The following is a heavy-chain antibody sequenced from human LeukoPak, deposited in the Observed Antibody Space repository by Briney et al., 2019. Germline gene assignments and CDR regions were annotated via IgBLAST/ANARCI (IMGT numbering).Heavy chain of an antibody. CDR2: IYYSGST. J-gene: IGHJ2*01. CDR3: TRRRPPPLCFDL. Sequence: SETLSLTCTVSGGSISSYYWSWIRQPPGKGLEWIGYIYYSGSTNYNPSLKSRVTISIDTSKNQFALELSYVTGADTAVYYCTRRRPPPLCFDLWGRGTLVTVSS. CDR1: GGSISSYY. V-gene: IGHV4-59*01. D-gene: IGHD2-21*01.